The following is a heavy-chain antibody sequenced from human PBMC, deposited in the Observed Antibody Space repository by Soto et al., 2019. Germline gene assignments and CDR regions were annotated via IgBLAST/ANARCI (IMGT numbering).Heavy chain of an antibody. V-gene: IGHV4-39*01. CDR2: IKYSGTT. CDR3: ARLFPRVVPAAIYFDY. CDR1: GGSISSSRCH. J-gene: IGHJ4*02. D-gene: IGHD2-2*01. Sequence: PSETLSLTCTVSGGSISSSRCHWGWIRQPPGKGLEWIASIKYSGTTFYNPSLKSRVTLSVDTSKNQFALKLSSVTAADTAVYYCARLFPRVVPAAIYFDYWGQGTLVTVS.